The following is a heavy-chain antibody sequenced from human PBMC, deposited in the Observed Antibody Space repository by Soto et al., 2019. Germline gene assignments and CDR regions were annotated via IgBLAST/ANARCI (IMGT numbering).Heavy chain of an antibody. V-gene: IGHV3-23*01. D-gene: IGHD3-9*01. CDR1: GFTFSSYA. CDR3: AKDYDILTGYPRGDV. J-gene: IGHJ6*02. Sequence: GGSLRLSCAASGFTFSSYAMSWVRQAPGKGLEWVSAISGSGGSTYYADSVKGRFTISRDNSKNTLYLQMNSLRAEDTAVYYCAKDYDILTGYPRGDVWGQGTTVTVSS. CDR2: ISGSGGST.